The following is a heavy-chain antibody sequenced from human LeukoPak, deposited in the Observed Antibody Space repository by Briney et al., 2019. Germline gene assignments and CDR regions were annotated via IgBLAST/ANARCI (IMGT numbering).Heavy chain of an antibody. V-gene: IGHV4-4*07. CDR2: IYASGNT. Sequence: SETLSLTCTVSGGSISTYYWSLIRQPAGKGLEWIGRIYASGNTNYNPSLKSRVTMSLDTSKNQFSLRLTSVIAADTAVYYCAREYSSSSGKNAFDVWGQGTMVTVSS. CDR1: GGSISTYY. J-gene: IGHJ3*01. D-gene: IGHD6-6*01. CDR3: AREYSSSSGKNAFDV.